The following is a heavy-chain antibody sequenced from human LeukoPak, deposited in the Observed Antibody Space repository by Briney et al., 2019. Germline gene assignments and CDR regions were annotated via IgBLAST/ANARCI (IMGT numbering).Heavy chain of an antibody. V-gene: IGHV4-59*01. D-gene: IGHD6-13*01. CDR2: IYYSGST. J-gene: IGHJ4*02. CDR1: GGSISSYY. Sequence: NSSETLSLTCTVSGGSISSYYWSWIRQPPGKGLEWIGYIYYSGSTNYNPSLKSRVTISVDTSKNQFSLKLSSVTAADTAVYYCARVVHGYSSSWYPTYYFDYWGQGTLVTVSS. CDR3: ARVVHGYSSSWYPTYYFDY.